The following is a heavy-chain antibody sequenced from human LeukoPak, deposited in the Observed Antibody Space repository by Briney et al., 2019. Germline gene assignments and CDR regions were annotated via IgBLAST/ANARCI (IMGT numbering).Heavy chain of an antibody. D-gene: IGHD5-12*01. J-gene: IGHJ4*02. Sequence: GGSLRLSCAAAGFTFSDHYMTWVRQAPGKGLEWVASITSSSSYTYYAGSVKGRFTISRDNAKNSLYLQMNSLRAEDTAVYYCAKAADIQDESDYWGQGTLVTVSS. V-gene: IGHV3-11*06. CDR3: AKAADIQDESDY. CDR1: GFTFSDHY. CDR2: ITSSSSYT.